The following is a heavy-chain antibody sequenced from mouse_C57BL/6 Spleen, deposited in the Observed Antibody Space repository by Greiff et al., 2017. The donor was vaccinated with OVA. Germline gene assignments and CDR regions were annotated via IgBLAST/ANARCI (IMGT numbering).Heavy chain of an antibody. V-gene: IGHV3-6*01. J-gene: IGHJ2*01. CDR1: GYSITSGYY. CDR2: ISYDGSN. Sequence: VQLKQSGPGLVKPSQSLSLTCSVTGYSITSGYYWNWIRQFPGNKLEWMGYISYDGSNNYNPSLKNRISITRDTSKNQFFLKLNSVTTEDTATYYCARSTGPLFDYWGQGTTLTVSS. D-gene: IGHD4-1*02. CDR3: ARSTGPLFDY.